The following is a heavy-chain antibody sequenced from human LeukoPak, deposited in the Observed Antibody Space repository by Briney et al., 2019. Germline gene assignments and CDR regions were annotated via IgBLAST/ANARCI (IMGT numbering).Heavy chain of an antibody. CDR1: VYTFTSYG. Sequence: ASVKVSCKASVYTFTSYGIRWVRQAPGQGLEWMGWINAYNGNTNYAQKLQGRVTMTTDTSTSTAYMELRSLRSDDTAVYYCARVGYCSSTSCRINQLFDYWGQGTLVTVSS. V-gene: IGHV1-18*01. D-gene: IGHD2-2*01. CDR2: INAYNGNT. CDR3: ARVGYCSSTSCRINQLFDY. J-gene: IGHJ4*02.